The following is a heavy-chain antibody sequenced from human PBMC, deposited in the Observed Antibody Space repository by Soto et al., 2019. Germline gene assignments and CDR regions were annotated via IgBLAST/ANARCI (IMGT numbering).Heavy chain of an antibody. CDR1: GGTFSSYA. CDR2: IIPIFGTA. D-gene: IGHD3-22*01. V-gene: IGHV1-69*06. CDR3: ARGYDRSYGMDV. J-gene: IGHJ6*02. Sequence: SVKVSCKASGGTFSSYAISWVRQAPGQGLEWMGGIIPIFGTANYAQKFQGRVTITADKSTSTAYMELSSLRSEDTAVYYCARGYDRSYGMDVWGQGTTVTVSS.